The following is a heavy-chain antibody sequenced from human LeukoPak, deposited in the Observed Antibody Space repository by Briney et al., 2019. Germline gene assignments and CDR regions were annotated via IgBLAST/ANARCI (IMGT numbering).Heavy chain of an antibody. V-gene: IGHV3-23*01. J-gene: IGHJ4*02. CDR3: AKGIYFGPGRYYFDL. CDR2: IDSTGFST. Sequence: QPGGSLRLSCAASGFSFSSSPMAWVRPAPGKGLEWVSIIDSTGFSTRDADSVKGRFSISRDNSKNTLDLQMSSLRAEDTAKYFCAKGIYFGPGRYYFDLWGQGTLVTVSS. CDR1: GFSFSSSP. D-gene: IGHD3-10*01.